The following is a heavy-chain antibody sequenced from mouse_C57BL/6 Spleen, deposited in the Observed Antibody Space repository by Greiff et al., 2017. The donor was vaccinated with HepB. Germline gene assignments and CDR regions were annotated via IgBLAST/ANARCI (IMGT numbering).Heavy chain of an antibody. Sequence: EVQLQQSGPELVKPGASVKISCKASGYSFTDYNMNWVKQSNGKSLEWIGVINPNFGTTSYNQKFKGKATLTVDQSSSTAYMQLNSLTSEDSAVYYCARSIYYGSSYVENWYFDVWGTGTTVTVSS. CDR1: GYSFTDYN. D-gene: IGHD1-1*01. CDR2: INPNFGTT. CDR3: ARSIYYGSSYVENWYFDV. J-gene: IGHJ1*03. V-gene: IGHV1-39*01.